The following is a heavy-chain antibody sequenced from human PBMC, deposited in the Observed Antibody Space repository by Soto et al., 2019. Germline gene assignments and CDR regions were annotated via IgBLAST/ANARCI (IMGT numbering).Heavy chain of an antibody. V-gene: IGHV4-34*01. J-gene: IGHJ6*02. CDR2: INHSGST. Sequence: SETLSLTCAVYGGSFSGYYWSWIRQPPGKGLEWIGKINHSGSTNYNPSLKSRVTISIDTSKNQFSLKVGSVTAADTAVYYCASSSLYGMDVWGQGTTVTVSS. CDR3: ASSSLYGMDV. CDR1: GGSFSGYY.